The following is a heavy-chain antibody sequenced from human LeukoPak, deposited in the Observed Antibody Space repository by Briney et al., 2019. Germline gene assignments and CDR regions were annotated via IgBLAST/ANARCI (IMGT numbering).Heavy chain of an antibody. CDR2: ISSSGSTI. V-gene: IGHV3-48*04. CDR3: ARDNDYVWRSHLFDY. Sequence: GGSLRLSCEASGFTFSTYNMNWVRQAPGKGLEWVSYISSSGSTIYYADSVKGRFTISRDNAKNSLYLQMNSLRAEDTAVYYCARDNDYVWRSHLFDYWGQGTLVTVSS. CDR1: GFTFSTYN. J-gene: IGHJ4*02. D-gene: IGHD3-16*01.